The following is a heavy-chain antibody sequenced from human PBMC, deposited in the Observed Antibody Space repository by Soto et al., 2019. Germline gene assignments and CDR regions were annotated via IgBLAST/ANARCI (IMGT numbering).Heavy chain of an antibody. CDR2: IYYSGST. CDR3: ARTYYYDSSGYYSFAVTLSWFDP. J-gene: IGHJ5*02. Sequence: LSLTCTVSGGSISSGDYYWSWIRQPPGKGLEWIGYIYYSGSTYYNPSLKSRVTISVDTSKNQFSLKLSSVTAADTAVYYCARTYYYDSSGYYSFAVTLSWFDPWGQGTLVTVSS. D-gene: IGHD3-22*01. CDR1: GGSISSGDYY. V-gene: IGHV4-30-4*01.